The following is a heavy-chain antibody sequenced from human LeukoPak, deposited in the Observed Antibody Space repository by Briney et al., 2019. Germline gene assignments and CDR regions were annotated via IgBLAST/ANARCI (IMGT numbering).Heavy chain of an antibody. CDR2: ISGSSNYI. CDR1: GFSFDDYA. CDR3: ARGPPFDY. Sequence: GGSLRLSCAASGFSFDDYALSWVRQAPGKGLEWVSSISGSSNYIYYADSVKGRFTISRDNAKNSLYLQMNSLRAEDTALYYCARGPPFDYWGQGTLVTVSS. J-gene: IGHJ4*02. V-gene: IGHV3-21*01.